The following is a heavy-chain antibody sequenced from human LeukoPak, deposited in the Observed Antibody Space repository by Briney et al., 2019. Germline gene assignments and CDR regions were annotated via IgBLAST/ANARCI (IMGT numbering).Heavy chain of an antibody. Sequence: PGGSLRLFCAASEFTFRSYTMKGVRQPSGKGLEWVSSLSSSSSYIYYADSGGGRFTISRDNAKNALYLQMNSLRAEDTAVYYCARDDGRTEYWGQGTLVTVSS. V-gene: IGHV3-21*01. CDR2: LSSSSSYI. CDR3: ARDDGRTEY. CDR1: EFTFRSYT. J-gene: IGHJ4*02. D-gene: IGHD1-26*01.